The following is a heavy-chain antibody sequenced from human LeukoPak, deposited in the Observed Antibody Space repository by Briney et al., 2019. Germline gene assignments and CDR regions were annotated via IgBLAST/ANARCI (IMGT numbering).Heavy chain of an antibody. Sequence: SETLSLTCTVSTYSISSDHYWSWIRQPPGKGLEWIGYIYYSGSTNYNPSLKSRVTISVDTSKNQFSLKLSSVTAADTAVYYCARVATERYFDWVHFDYWGQGTLVTVSS. CDR3: ARVATERYFDWVHFDY. CDR1: TYSISSDHY. J-gene: IGHJ4*02. CDR2: IYYSGST. V-gene: IGHV4-59*11. D-gene: IGHD3-9*01.